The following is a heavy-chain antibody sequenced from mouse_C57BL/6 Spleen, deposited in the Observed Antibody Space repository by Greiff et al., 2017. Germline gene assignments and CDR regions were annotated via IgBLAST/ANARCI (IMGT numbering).Heavy chain of an antibody. V-gene: IGHV6-6*01. D-gene: IGHD1-1*01. J-gene: IGHJ1*03. CDR1: GFTFSDAW. Sequence: EVQGVESGGGLVQPGGSMKLSCAASGFTFSDAWMDWVRQSPEKGLEWVAEIRNKANNHATYYAESVKGRFTISRDDSKSSVYLQMNSLRAEDTGIYYCTSFITTVVEGYFDVWGTGTTVTVSS. CDR2: IRNKANNHAT. CDR3: TSFITTVVEGYFDV.